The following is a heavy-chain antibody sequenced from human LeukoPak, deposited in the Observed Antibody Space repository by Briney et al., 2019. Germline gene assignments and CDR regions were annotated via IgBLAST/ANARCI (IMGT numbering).Heavy chain of an antibody. Sequence: SETLSLTCAVYGGSFSAYYWSWIRQPPGKGLEWIGDINDSGSPNYNPSLKSRVTISVDTSKNQFSLKLSSVTAADTAVYYCARAPSPYSSSDSYWYFDLWGRGTLVTVSS. D-gene: IGHD6-6*01. V-gene: IGHV4-34*09. J-gene: IGHJ2*01. CDR3: ARAPSPYSSSDSYWYFDL. CDR2: INDSGSP. CDR1: GGSFSAYY.